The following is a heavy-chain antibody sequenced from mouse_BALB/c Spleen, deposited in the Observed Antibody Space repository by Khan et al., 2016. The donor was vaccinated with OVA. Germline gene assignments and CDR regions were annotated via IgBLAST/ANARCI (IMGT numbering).Heavy chain of an antibody. V-gene: IGHV5-6*01. CDR2: IISGDIYT. CDR1: GFTFSSYG. D-gene: IGHD1-1*01. J-gene: IGHJ3*01. Sequence: EVELVESGGDLVKPGGSLKLSCAASGFTFSSYGMSWVRQTPDKRLEWVAIIISGDIYTYYPDSVKGRFTISRDNAKNTPYLKMSSLKSEDTAMYYCARQGYGGGFAYWGQGTLVTVSA. CDR3: ARQGYGGGFAY.